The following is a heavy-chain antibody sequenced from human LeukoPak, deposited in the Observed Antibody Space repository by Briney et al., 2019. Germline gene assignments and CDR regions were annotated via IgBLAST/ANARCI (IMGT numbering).Heavy chain of an antibody. D-gene: IGHD3-16*02. CDR1: GGSISNHY. Sequence: SETLSLTCTVSGGSISNHYWSWIRQSPGEGLEWIGQVYYLGSTSYNPSFKSRITISLDTSKNQFSLKLSSVTAADTAVYFCAREKGGYRGHFDYWGQGTLVTVSP. CDR3: AREKGGYRGHFDY. V-gene: IGHV4-59*11. CDR2: VYYLGST. J-gene: IGHJ4*02.